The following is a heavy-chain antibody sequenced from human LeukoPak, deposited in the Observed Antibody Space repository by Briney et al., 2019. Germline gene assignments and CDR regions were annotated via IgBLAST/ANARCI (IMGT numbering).Heavy chain of an antibody. CDR2: IIPIFGTA. CDR1: GGTFSSYA. V-gene: IGHV1-69*13. Sequence: ASVKVSCKASGGTFSSYAISWVRQAPGQGLEWMGGIIPIFGTANYAQKFQGRVTITADESTSTAYIELSSLRSEDTAVYYCARAEVGATNSFRYWGQGTLVTVSS. CDR3: ARAEVGATNSFRY. J-gene: IGHJ4*02. D-gene: IGHD1-26*01.